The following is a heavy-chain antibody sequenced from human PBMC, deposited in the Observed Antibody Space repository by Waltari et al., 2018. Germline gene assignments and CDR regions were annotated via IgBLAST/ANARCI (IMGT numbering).Heavy chain of an antibody. CDR2: VYYNRIT. CDR3: ARGPVVQAARGVFDI. Sequence: QVQLQESGPGLVKPSETLSLTCTVSSSSISSGNYYWNWIRQSPGKGLEWIGSVYYNRITVYVPSLKSRLTVSRDASRNQFSLKLNAVTAADTAVYYCARGPVVQAARGVFDIWGQGAVVTVSS. D-gene: IGHD2-2*01. V-gene: IGHV4-30-4*08. CDR1: SSSISSGNYY. J-gene: IGHJ3*02.